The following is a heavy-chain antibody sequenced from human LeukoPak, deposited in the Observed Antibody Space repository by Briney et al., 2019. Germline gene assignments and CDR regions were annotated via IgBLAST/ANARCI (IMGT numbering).Heavy chain of an antibody. CDR3: ARDGRRRDYCDSGSCYWYFDL. CDR2: ISSSGSYI. D-gene: IGHD2-15*01. CDR1: GFSFSSYT. J-gene: IGHJ2*01. V-gene: IGHV3-21*01. Sequence: GGSLRLSCAASGFSFSSYTMNWVRQAPGKGREWDSSISSSGSYIYYADSLKGRFTISRDNAKNSLYLQMNSLRAEDTAVYYCARDGRRRDYCDSGSCYWYFDLWGRGTLVTVSS.